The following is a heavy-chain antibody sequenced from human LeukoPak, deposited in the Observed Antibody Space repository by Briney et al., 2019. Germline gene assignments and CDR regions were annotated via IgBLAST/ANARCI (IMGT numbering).Heavy chain of an antibody. V-gene: IGHV5-51*01. D-gene: IGHD6-6*01. CDR3: ARSYSSSSSFDY. CDR1: GYSFTSYC. CDR2: IYPGDSDP. Sequence: GESLKISCKDSGYSFTSYCIGWVRQMPGKGLEWMGIIYPGDSDPIYSPSFQGQVTISADKSISTAYLQWSSLKASDTAIYYCARSYSSSSSFDYWGQGTLVTVSS. J-gene: IGHJ4*02.